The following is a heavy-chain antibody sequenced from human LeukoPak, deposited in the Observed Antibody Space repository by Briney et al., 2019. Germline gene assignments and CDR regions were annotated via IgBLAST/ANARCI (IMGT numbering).Heavy chain of an antibody. D-gene: IGHD3-3*01. CDR3: ARPDYDFWSGEAYYYYYYMDV. CDR2: IIPIFGTA. Sequence: ASVKVSCKASGGTFSSYAISWVRQAPGQGLEWMGGIIPIFGTANYAQKFQGRVTITADESTSTAYMELSSLRSEDTAVYYCARPDYDFWSGEAYYYYYYMDVWGKGTTVTVSS. CDR1: GGTFSSYA. J-gene: IGHJ6*03. V-gene: IGHV1-69*13.